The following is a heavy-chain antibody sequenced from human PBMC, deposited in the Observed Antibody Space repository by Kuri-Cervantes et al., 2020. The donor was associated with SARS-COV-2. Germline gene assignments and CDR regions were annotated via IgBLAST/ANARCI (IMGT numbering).Heavy chain of an antibody. CDR2: IIPFFGTP. D-gene: IGHD4-23*01. Sequence: SVKVSCKASGGTFSSYAISWVRQAPGQGLEWMGGIIPFFGTPNYAQKFEGRVTITADESTSTAYMELSSLRFEDTAVHFCARDVGYGGTSELDITYFDYWGQGTLVTVSS. V-gene: IGHV1-69*13. CDR3: ARDVGYGGTSELDITYFDY. CDR1: GGTFSSYA. J-gene: IGHJ4*02.